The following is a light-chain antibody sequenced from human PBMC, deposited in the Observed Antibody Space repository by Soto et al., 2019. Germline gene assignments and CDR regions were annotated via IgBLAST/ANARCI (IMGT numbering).Light chain of an antibody. CDR3: SSYTSSSTLVV. Sequence: QSALTQPASVSGSPGQSITISCTGTSSDVGGYNYVSWYQQHPGKAPKLMIYDVSNRPSGVSNRFSGSKSGNTASLTISGLQAYDEADYYCSSYTSSSTLVVFGRGTKLTVL. J-gene: IGLJ2*01. V-gene: IGLV2-14*01. CDR1: SSDVGGYNY. CDR2: DVS.